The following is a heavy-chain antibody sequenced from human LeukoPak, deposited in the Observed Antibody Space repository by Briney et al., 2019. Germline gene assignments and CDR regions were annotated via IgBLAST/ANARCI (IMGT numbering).Heavy chain of an antibody. CDR3: ARDRYDFWSGANDY. D-gene: IGHD3-3*01. J-gene: IGHJ4*02. CDR2: INPNSGGT. CDR1: GYTFTGYY. V-gene: IGHV1-2*02. Sequence: GASVKVSCXASGYTFTGYYMHWVRQAPGQGLEWMGWINPNSGGTNYAQKFQGRVTMTRDTSISTAYMELSRLRSDDTAVYYCARDRYDFWSGANDYWGQGTLVTVSS.